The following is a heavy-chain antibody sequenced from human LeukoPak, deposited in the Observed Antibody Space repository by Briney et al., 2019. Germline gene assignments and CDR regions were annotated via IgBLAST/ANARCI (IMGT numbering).Heavy chain of an antibody. CDR2: IYTSGST. Sequence: SETLSLTCTVSGGSISSGSYYWSWIRQPAGKGLEWIGRIYTSGSTNYNPSLKSRVTISVDTSKNQFSLKLSSVTAADTVVYYCASSFRGGGLFDYWGQGTLVTVSS. D-gene: IGHD3-16*01. V-gene: IGHV4-61*02. J-gene: IGHJ4*02. CDR3: ASSFRGGGLFDY. CDR1: GGSISSGSYY.